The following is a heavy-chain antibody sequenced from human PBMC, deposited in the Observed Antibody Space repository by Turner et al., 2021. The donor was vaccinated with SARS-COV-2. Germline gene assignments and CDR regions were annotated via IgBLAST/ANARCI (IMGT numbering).Heavy chain of an antibody. D-gene: IGHD1-26*01. J-gene: IGHJ6*02. CDR2: TSYDGSNK. V-gene: IGHV3-30-3*01. CDR3: ARDRIIWDRGVYYYYGMDV. Sequence: VQLVGSGGGVVQPGRSLRLSCAASGFTCSTYAMHWVRQAPGKGLEWVAVTSYDGSNKYYADSVKGRCTISRDNSKNTLYLQMNSLRAEDTAVYYCARDRIIWDRGVYYYYGMDVWGQGTTVTVSS. CDR1: GFTCSTYA.